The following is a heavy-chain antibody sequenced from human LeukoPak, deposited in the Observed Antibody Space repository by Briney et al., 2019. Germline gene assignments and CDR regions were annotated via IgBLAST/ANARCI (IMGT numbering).Heavy chain of an antibody. CDR3: AKDYSNYYYYGMDV. CDR2: ISSNGGST. CDR1: GFTFSSYA. Sequence: GGSLRLSCSASGFTFSSYAMHWVRQAPGKGLEYVSAISSNGGSTYYADSVKGRFTISRDNSKNTLYLQMNSLRAGDTAVYYCAKDYSNYYYYGMDVWGQGTTVTVSS. J-gene: IGHJ6*02. V-gene: IGHV3-64*04. D-gene: IGHD4-11*01.